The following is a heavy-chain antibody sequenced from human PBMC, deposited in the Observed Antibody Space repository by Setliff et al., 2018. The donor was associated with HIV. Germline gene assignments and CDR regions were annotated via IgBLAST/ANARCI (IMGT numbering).Heavy chain of an antibody. Sequence: KTSETLSLTCAVSGGSISSGGYSWTWIRQPPGKGLEWIAYIFHSGRIYYNPTLKSRVTMSVDTSKNQFSLKLSSVTAADTAVYYCATILVYGVYKWFNPWGQGTLVTVSS. D-gene: IGHD3-3*01. V-gene: IGHV4-30-2*03. CDR2: IFHSGRI. CDR1: GGSISSGGYS. CDR3: ATILVYGVYKWFNP. J-gene: IGHJ5*02.